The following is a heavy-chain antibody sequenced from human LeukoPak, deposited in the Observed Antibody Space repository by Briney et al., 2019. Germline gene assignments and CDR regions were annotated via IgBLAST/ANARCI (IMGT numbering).Heavy chain of an antibody. V-gene: IGHV3-21*01. D-gene: IGHD3-10*01. CDR1: GFTFSSYS. CDR3: ARDRAVRGVFDY. J-gene: IGHJ4*02. CDR2: ISSSSSYI. Sequence: GGSLRLSCAASGFTFSSYSMNWVRQAPGKGLEWVSSISSSSSYIYYADSVKGRFTISRDNAKNPLYLQMNSLRAEDTAVYYCARDRAVRGVFDYWGQGTLVTVSS.